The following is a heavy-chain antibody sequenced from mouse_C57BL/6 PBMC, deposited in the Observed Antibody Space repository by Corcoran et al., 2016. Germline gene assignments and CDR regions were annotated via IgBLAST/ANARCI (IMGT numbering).Heavy chain of an antibody. CDR3: ARTYSSGADAVDY. V-gene: IGHV1-85*01. J-gene: IGHJ4*01. D-gene: IGHD3-3*01. CDR1: GSTFPSYS. Sequence: QVLLPHSGPALVQPVASVKLSCNASGSTFPSYSINWVKQRPGQGLEWIGWIYPRDGSTKYNEKFKGKATLTVDTSSSTAYMELHSLTSEDSAVYFCARTYSSGADAVDYWGQGTSVIVSS. CDR2: IYPRDGST.